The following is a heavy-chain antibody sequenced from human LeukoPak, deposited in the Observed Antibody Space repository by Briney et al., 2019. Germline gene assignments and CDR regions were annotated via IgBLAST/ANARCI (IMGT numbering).Heavy chain of an antibody. D-gene: IGHD5-12*01. CDR3: AREGGYDFDGGSYRHGMDV. V-gene: IGHV4-30-4*01. CDR2: IYYSGST. CDR1: GGSISSGDYY. Sequence: PSQTLSLTCTVSGGSISSGDYYWSWIRQPPGKGLEWIGYIYYSGSTYYNPSLKSRVTISVDTSKNQFSLKLSSVTAADTAVYYCAREGGYDFDGGSYRHGMDVWGQGTTVTVSS. J-gene: IGHJ6*02.